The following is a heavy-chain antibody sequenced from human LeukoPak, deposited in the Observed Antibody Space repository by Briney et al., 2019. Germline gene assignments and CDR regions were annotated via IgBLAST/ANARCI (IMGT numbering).Heavy chain of an antibody. CDR2: ISESGGIT. D-gene: IGHD1-26*01. V-gene: IGHV3-23*01. CDR3: ARSPMPYSGSYYRGAYFDY. CDR1: RFTFSNFA. J-gene: IGHJ4*02. Sequence: GGSLRLSCAASRFTFSNFAMNWVRQAPGKGLDWVSTISESGGITYYADSVKGRFTISRDNSKNTLYLQMNSLRAEDTAVYYCARSPMPYSGSYYRGAYFDYWGQGTLVTVSS.